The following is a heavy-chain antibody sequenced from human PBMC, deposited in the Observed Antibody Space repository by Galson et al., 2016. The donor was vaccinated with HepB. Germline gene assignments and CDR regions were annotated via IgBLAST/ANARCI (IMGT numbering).Heavy chain of an antibody. CDR2: FDREDGKT. CDR1: GDTLSDLP. CDR3: VSDLRTVVTTMGIGRNDC. V-gene: IGHV1-24*01. J-gene: IGHJ4*01. D-gene: IGHD4-11*01. Sequence: SVKVSCKVSGDTLSDLPIQWVRQAPGKGLEWMGGFDREDGKTIYAERFQGRVTMTEDTPTDTAYMELSSLRSEETAIYYCVSDLRTVVTTMGIGRNDCWGHRIIVFFSS.